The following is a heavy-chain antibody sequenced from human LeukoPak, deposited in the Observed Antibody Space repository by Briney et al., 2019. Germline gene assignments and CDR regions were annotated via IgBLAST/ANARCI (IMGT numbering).Heavy chain of an antibody. CDR1: GFTFSSYW. Sequence: GGSLRLSCAASGFTFSSYWMHWVRQAPGKGLEWVSTISGSGSTYYADSVKGRFTISRDNSKNTLYLQMNSLRAEDTAVYYCAKHRYYYDSSGYYDDAFDIWGQGTMVTVSS. J-gene: IGHJ3*02. CDR2: ISGSGST. D-gene: IGHD3-22*01. CDR3: AKHRYYYDSSGYYDDAFDI. V-gene: IGHV3-23*01.